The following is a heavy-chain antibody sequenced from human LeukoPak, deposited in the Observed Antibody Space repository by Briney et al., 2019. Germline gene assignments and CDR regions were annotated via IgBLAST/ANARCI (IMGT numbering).Heavy chain of an antibody. CDR2: IYHSGTT. CDR3: AFGAVPNDY. D-gene: IGHD3-16*01. Sequence: SETLSLTCTVSGDSISGGGYYWSWIRQPPGKGLEWIGYIYHSGTTYYNSSLKSRVTISVDRSRNQLSLKLNSVTAADTAVYYCAFGAVPNDYWGQGTLVTVSA. V-gene: IGHV4-30-2*01. CDR1: GDSISGGGYY. J-gene: IGHJ4*02.